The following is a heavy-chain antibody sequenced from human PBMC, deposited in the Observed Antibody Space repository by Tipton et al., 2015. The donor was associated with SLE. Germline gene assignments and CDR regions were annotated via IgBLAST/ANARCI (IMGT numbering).Heavy chain of an antibody. V-gene: IGHV3-23*01. CDR3: STTSSSLAEDDY. CDR2: ISGSGDSS. D-gene: IGHD6-13*01. CDR1: EFIFSTYA. Sequence: SLRLSCAASEFIFSTYAMTWVRQAPGRGLEWVSTISGSGDSSYYANSVKGRFTISRDNSRDTLYLQMNSLKTEDTAVYYCSTTSSSLAEDDYWGQGTLVTVSS. J-gene: IGHJ4*02.